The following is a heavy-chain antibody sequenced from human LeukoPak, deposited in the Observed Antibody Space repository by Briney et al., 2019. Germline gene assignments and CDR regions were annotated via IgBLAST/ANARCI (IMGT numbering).Heavy chain of an antibody. J-gene: IGHJ6*03. V-gene: IGHV1-2*02. D-gene: IGHD6-19*01. CDR2: INPNSGGT. CDR3: ARDRVAVVGTRYMDV. Sequence: ASVKVSCKASGGTFSSYAISWVRQAPGQGLEWMGWINPNSGGTNYAQKFQGRVTMTRDTSISTAYMELSRLRSDDTAVYYCARDRVAVVGTRYMDVWGKGTTVTISS. CDR1: GGTFSSYA.